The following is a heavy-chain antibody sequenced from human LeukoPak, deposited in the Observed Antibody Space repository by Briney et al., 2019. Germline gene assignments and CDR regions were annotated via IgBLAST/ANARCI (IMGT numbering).Heavy chain of an antibody. CDR2: ISSSSSYI. CDR3: ARARSGSYSLGY. J-gene: IGHJ4*02. D-gene: IGHD1-26*01. V-gene: IGHV3-21*01. CDR1: GFTFSSYS. Sequence: GGSLRLSCAASGFTFSSYSMNWVRQAPGKGLEWVSSISSSSSYIYYADSVKGRFTISRDNAKNSLYLQMNSLRAEDTAVYYCARARSGSYSLGYWGQGTLVTVSS.